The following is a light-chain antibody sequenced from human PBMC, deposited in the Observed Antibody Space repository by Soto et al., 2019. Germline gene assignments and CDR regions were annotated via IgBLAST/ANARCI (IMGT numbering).Light chain of an antibody. CDR3: CSYAGRSRV. V-gene: IGLV2-23*02. J-gene: IGLJ1*01. CDR1: SSDVGTYNL. CDR2: EVS. Sequence: QSALTQPASVSGSPGQSITISCTGTSSDVGTYNLVSWYQQHPGKAPQFMIYEVSKRPSGVSNRFSGSKSGNTASLTISGLQAVDEADYYCCSYAGRSRVFGTGTKLTVL.